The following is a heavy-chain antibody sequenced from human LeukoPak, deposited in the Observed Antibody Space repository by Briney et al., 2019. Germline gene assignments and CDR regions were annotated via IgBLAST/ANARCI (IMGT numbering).Heavy chain of an antibody. J-gene: IGHJ4*02. D-gene: IGHD4-23*01. CDR1: GFSLSTSGMC. CDR3: ARIQAYGGNSEGYYFNY. Sequence: SGPTLVNPTQTLTVTCTFSGFSLSTSGMCVSWVRQPPGKALEWLALIDWDDDKFYSTSLKTRLTISKDTSRNQVVLTMTNMDPVDTATYYCARIQAYGGNSEGYYFNYRGQGTLVTVSS. CDR2: IDWDDDK. V-gene: IGHV2-70*20.